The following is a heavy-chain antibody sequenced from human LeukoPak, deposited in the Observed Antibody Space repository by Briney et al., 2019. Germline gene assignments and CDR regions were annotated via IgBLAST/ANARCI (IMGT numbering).Heavy chain of an antibody. J-gene: IGHJ4*02. CDR2: IWYDGSNK. CDR3: ARDRLKLSYSSTIGDY. D-gene: IGHD6-13*01. CDR1: GFTFSSYG. Sequence: GGSLRFSCAASGFTFSSYGMHWVRQAPGKGLEWVAVIWYDGSNKYYADSVKGRFTISRDNSKNTLYLQMNSLRAEDTAVYYCARDRLKLSYSSTIGDYWGQGTLVTVSS. V-gene: IGHV3-33*01.